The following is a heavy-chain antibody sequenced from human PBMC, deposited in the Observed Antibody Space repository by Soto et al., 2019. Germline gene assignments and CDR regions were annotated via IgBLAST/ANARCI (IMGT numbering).Heavy chain of an antibody. V-gene: IGHV4-61*03. CDR1: GGSVSSGGYY. Sequence: SETLSLTCTVSGGSVSSGGYYWSWIRQPPGKGLEWIGYLHYSGSTNYSPSLKSRVTISVDTSKNHFSLKLSSVTAADTVMYYCARGSGWYFPFDYWGQGTLVTVSS. J-gene: IGHJ4*02. CDR2: LHYSGST. CDR3: ARGSGWYFPFDY. D-gene: IGHD6-19*01.